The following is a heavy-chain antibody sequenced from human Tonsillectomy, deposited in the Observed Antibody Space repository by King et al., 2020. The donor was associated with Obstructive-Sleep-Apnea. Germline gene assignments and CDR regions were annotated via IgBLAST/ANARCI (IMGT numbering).Heavy chain of an antibody. CDR3: ARDALAHRIILDS. J-gene: IGHJ4*02. CDR2: ITASSSHI. CDR1: GFSFSGYS. D-gene: IGHD6-6*01. Sequence: QLVESGVGLVKPGGSLRLSCVSSGFSFSGYSMNWVRQAPGEGLEWVSYITASSSHIYYADSVKGRFTISRDNSRNTLFLQMDSLRAEDTAIYYCARDALAHRIILDSWGQGTLVTVSS. V-gene: IGHV3-21*01.